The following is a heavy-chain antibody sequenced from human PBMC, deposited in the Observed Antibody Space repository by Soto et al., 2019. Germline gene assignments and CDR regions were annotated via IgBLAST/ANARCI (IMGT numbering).Heavy chain of an antibody. CDR1: GFTFSSYA. V-gene: IGHV3-30-3*01. CDR3: ARVVAAISQIGGMDV. D-gene: IGHD2-15*01. CDR2: ISYDGSNK. Sequence: QVQLVESGGGVVQPGRSLRLSCAASGFTFSSYAMHWVRQAPGKGLEWVAVISYDGSNKYYADSVKGRFTISRDNSKNTLYLQMNSLRAGDTAVYYCARVVAAISQIGGMDVWGQGTTVTVSS. J-gene: IGHJ6*02.